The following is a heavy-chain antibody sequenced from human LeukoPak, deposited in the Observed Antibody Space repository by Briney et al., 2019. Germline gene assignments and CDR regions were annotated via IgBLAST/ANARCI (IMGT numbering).Heavy chain of an antibody. CDR3: AKDKSCRDASCYLDV. CDR1: GFTFSSYA. CDR2: ISGGSGST. J-gene: IGHJ6*02. Sequence: GGSLRLSCAASGFTFSSYAMSWVRQAPGKGLAWVSTISGGSGSTYCADSVKGRFTISRDNSKNTLYLQMNSLRDEDTAVYYCAKDKSCRDASCYLDVWGQGTTVTVSS. V-gene: IGHV3-23*01. D-gene: IGHD2-15*01.